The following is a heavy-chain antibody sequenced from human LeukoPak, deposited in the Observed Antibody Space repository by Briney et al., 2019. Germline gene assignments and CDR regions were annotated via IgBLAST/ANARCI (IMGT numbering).Heavy chain of an antibody. CDR1: GFTFSSYA. V-gene: IGHV3-23*01. Sequence: GGSLRLSCAASGFTFSSYAMSWVRQATGKGREWVSAISGSGGSTYYADSVKGQFTISRDNSKNTLYLQMNSLRAEDTAVYYCAKVKYYYDSSGYSKTIDYWGQGTLVTVSS. CDR3: AKVKYYYDSSGYSKTIDY. D-gene: IGHD3-22*01. CDR2: ISGSGGST. J-gene: IGHJ4*02.